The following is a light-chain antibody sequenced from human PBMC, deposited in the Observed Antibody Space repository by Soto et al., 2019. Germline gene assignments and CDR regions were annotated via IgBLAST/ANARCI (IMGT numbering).Light chain of an antibody. CDR2: EVS. V-gene: IGLV2-14*03. CDR3: SSYTSRSTWL. J-gene: IGLJ3*02. CDR1: SSDVGAYNY. Sequence: QSALTQSASVSGSPGQSITISCTGTSSDVGAYNYVSWYQQHPGKAPKLMIYEVSNRPSGVSDRFSGSKSANTASLTISGLQAGDEADYYCSSYTSRSTWLFGGGTKLTVL.